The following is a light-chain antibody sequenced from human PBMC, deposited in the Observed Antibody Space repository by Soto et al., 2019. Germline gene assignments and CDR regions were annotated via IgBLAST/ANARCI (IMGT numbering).Light chain of an antibody. Sequence: EIVMTQSPATLSVSPGERATRSCRASQSVSNNLAWYQQKPGQAPRLLIYGASTRATGIPARFSGSGSGTEFTLNISSLQSEDFAVYYCQQYNNWVFTCGPGTKVDIK. V-gene: IGKV3-15*01. J-gene: IGKJ3*01. CDR3: QQYNNWVFT. CDR1: QSVSNN. CDR2: GAS.